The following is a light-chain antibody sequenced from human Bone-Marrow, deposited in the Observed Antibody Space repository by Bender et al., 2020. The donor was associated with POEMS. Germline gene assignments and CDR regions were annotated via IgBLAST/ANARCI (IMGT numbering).Light chain of an antibody. CDR1: SSNIGTNP. CDR2: INN. CDR3: VVWDDSLNAYV. V-gene: IGLV1-44*01. Sequence: QSVLTQPPSASGTPGQRVTISCSGSSSNIGTNPVNWYQQLPGTAPKLLIYINNQRPSGVPDRFSGSKSGTSASLAISGLQSEDEADYYCVVWDDSLNAYVFGSGTRVTVL. J-gene: IGLJ1*01.